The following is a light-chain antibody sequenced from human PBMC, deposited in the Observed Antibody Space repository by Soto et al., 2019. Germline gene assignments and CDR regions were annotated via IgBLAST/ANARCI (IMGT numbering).Light chain of an antibody. V-gene: IGLV1-40*01. CDR1: SSNIGAGYD. CDR2: GDT. J-gene: IGLJ2*01. Sequence: QAVVTQPPSVSGAPGQRVTISCTGSSSNIGAGYDVHWYQQLPGTAPKLLIYGDTNRPSGVPDRFSGSKSATSASLVITGLQAEGEADYYCQSYDTALNVYVVFGGGTKLTVL. CDR3: QSYDTALNVYVV.